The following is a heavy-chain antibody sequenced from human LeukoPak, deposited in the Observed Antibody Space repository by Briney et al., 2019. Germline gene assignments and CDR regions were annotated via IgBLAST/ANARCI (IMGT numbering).Heavy chain of an antibody. Sequence: SVKVSCTASGGTFSSYAISWVRQAPGQGLEWMGGIIPIFGTANYAQKFQGRVTITTDESTSTAYMELSSLRSEDTAVYYCARGQGDGYNYYYYYMDVWGKGTTVTVSS. CDR1: GGTFSSYA. D-gene: IGHD5-24*01. V-gene: IGHV1-69*05. CDR2: IIPIFGTA. CDR3: ARGQGDGYNYYYYYMDV. J-gene: IGHJ6*03.